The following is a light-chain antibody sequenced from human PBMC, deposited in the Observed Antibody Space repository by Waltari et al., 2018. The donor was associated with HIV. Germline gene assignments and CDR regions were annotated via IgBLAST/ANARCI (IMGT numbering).Light chain of an antibody. CDR2: SNN. CDR3: AAWDDSLNAWV. J-gene: IGLJ3*02. CDR1: SSNIGSNT. Sequence: QSVLTQPPSASGTPGQRVTISCSGSSSNIGSNTVNWYQQPPGTAPKLRIYSNNQRPSGVPDRFSGSKSGTSASLAISGLQSEDEADYYCAAWDDSLNAWVFGGGTKLTVL. V-gene: IGLV1-44*01.